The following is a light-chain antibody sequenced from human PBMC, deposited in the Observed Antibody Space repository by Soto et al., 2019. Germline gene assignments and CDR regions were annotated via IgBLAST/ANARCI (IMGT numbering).Light chain of an antibody. J-gene: IGLJ2*01. CDR2: EVS. CDR3: SSYTTIKTVV. Sequence: QSVLTQPASVSGSPGQSITISCTGSSSDVGFYKYVSWYQHHPGKAPKLMIYEVSNRPSGVSNRFSGSKSGNTASLTISGLQAEDEADYYCSSYTTIKTVVFGGGTKLTVL. CDR1: SSDVGFYKY. V-gene: IGLV2-14*01.